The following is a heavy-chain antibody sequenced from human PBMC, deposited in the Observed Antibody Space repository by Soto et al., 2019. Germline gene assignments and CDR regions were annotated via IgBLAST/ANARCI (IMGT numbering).Heavy chain of an antibody. D-gene: IGHD5-12*01. V-gene: IGHV6-1*01. CDR3: ARGSWDDVSGHYYMDV. CDR2: IYYKSRWYN. J-gene: IGHJ6*03. CDR1: GDSVSSNSAG. Sequence: QVHLQLSGPRLAEPSETLSLTCAISGDSVSSNSAGWNWIRQSPSRGLEWLGRIYYKSRWYNNYAVSVESRITISPDTSKNQFSLQLSSVTPEDTAVYYCARGSWDDVSGHYYMDVWGKGTTVTVSS.